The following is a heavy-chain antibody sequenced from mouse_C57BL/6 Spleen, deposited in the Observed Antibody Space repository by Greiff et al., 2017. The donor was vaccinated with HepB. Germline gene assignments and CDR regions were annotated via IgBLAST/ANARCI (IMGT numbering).Heavy chain of an antibody. V-gene: IGHV5-4*01. CDR3: AREDYDGYYAMDY. D-gene: IGHD2-4*01. Sequence: EVKLQESGGGLVKPGGSLKLSCAASGFTFSSYAMSWVRQTPEKRLEWVATISDGGSYTYYPDNVKGRFTISRDNAKNNLYLQMSHLKSEDTAMYYCAREDYDGYYAMDYWGQGTSVTVSS. J-gene: IGHJ4*01. CDR1: GFTFSSYA. CDR2: ISDGGSYT.